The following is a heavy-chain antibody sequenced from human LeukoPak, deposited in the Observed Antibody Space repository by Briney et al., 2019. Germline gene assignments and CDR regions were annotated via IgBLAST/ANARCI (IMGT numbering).Heavy chain of an antibody. CDR2: IYTSGST. CDR3: ARDSGSLPHPSNWFDP. Sequence: PSETLSLTCTVSGGSISSYYWSWIRQPAGKGLEWIGRIYTSGSTNYNPSLKSRVTMSVDTSKNQFSLKLSSVTAADTAVYYCARDSGSLPHPSNWFDPWGQGTLVTVSS. J-gene: IGHJ5*02. CDR1: GGSISSYY. D-gene: IGHD3-10*01. V-gene: IGHV4-4*07.